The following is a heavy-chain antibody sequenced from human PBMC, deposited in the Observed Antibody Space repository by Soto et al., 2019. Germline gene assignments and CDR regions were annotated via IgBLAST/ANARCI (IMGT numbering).Heavy chain of an antibody. V-gene: IGHV4-30-4*01. CDR1: GGSISSGDYY. CDR2: IYYSGST. D-gene: IGHD2-15*01. Sequence: QVQLQESGPGLVKPSQTLSLTCTVSGGSISSGDYYWSWIRQPPGKGLEWIGYIYYSGSTYYNPSLKSRITISVDTSKNQFSLKLSSVTAADTAVYYCARERANCSGGSCYLDAFDIWAQGTMVTVSS. CDR3: ARERANCSGGSCYLDAFDI. J-gene: IGHJ3*02.